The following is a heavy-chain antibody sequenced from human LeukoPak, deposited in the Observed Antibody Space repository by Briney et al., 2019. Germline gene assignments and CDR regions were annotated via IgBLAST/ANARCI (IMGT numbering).Heavy chain of an antibody. Sequence: GGSLRLSCAASGFTFSSYEMNWVRQAPGKGLEWVSYISSSGSTIYYADSVRGRFTISRDNAKNSLYLQMNSLRAEDTAVYYCARGIAAALYYFDYWGQGTLVTVSS. CDR2: ISSSGSTI. J-gene: IGHJ4*02. D-gene: IGHD6-13*01. CDR1: GFTFSSYE. V-gene: IGHV3-48*03. CDR3: ARGIAAALYYFDY.